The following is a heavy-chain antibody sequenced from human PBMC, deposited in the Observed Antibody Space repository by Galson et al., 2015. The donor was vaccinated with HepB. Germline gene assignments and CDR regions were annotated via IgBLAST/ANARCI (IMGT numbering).Heavy chain of an antibody. CDR1: GGSISSYY. D-gene: IGHD3-9*01. CDR2: IYYSGST. V-gene: IGHV4-59*01. J-gene: IGHJ5*02. CDR3: ARALDYDILTGYFSNWFDP. Sequence: ETLSLPCTVSGGSISSYYWSWLRQPPGKGLEWIGYIYYSGSTNYNPSLKSRVTISVDTSKNQFSLKLSPVTAADTAVYYCARALDYDILTGYFSNWFDPWGQGTLVTVSS.